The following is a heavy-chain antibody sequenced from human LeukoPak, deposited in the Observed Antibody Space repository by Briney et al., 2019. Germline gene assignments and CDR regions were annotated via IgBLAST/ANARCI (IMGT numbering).Heavy chain of an antibody. CDR1: GLTFSSFA. Sequence: PGGSLRLSCAASGLTFSSFAMSCARKAPGKGLEWVSAISGSGGDIYYADSVKGRFTISRDNSKNTLYLQMNSLRAEDTAVYYCAKTLGDYVGYYYYGLDVWGQGTTVTVSS. CDR3: AKTLGDYVGYYYYGLDV. J-gene: IGHJ6*02. V-gene: IGHV3-23*01. D-gene: IGHD4-17*01. CDR2: ISGSGGDI.